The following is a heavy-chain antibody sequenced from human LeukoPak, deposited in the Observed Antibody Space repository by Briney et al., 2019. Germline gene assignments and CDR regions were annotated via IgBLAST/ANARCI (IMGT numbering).Heavy chain of an antibody. CDR2: IRYDGSNK. V-gene: IGHV3-30*02. Sequence: PGGSLRLSCAASGFTFSSYGMHWVRQAPGKGLERVAFIRYDGSNKYYADSVKGRFTISRDNSKNTLYLQMNSLRAEDTAVYYCAKGSSYWYDSSGYYFDYWGQGTLVTVSS. CDR3: AKGSSYWYDSSGYYFDY. D-gene: IGHD3-22*01. J-gene: IGHJ4*02. CDR1: GFTFSSYG.